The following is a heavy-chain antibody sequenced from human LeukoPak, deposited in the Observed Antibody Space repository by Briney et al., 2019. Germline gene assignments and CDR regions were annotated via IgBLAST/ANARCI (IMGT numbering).Heavy chain of an antibody. D-gene: IGHD3-16*01. Sequence: GGSLRLSCAASGFTFGDYAMSWVRQAPGKGLEWVGFIRSKAYGGTTEYAASVKGRFTISRDDSKSIAYLQMNSLKTEDTAVYYCTREGRGSDAFDYWGQGTLVTVSS. CDR1: GFTFGDYA. V-gene: IGHV3-49*04. CDR3: TREGRGSDAFDY. CDR2: IRSKAYGGTT. J-gene: IGHJ4*02.